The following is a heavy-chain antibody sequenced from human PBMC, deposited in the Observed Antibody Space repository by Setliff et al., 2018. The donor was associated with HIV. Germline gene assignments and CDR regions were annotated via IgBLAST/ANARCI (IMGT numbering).Heavy chain of an antibody. J-gene: IGHJ1*01. V-gene: IGHV1-2*02. D-gene: IGHD3-9*01. CDR2: INPNSGGT. Sequence: GASVKVSCKASGYTFTSSDINWMRQAPGQGPEWLGWINPNSGGTNYAQKFQGRVTMTRDTSISTASMDLRSLRSDDTAFYYCARGGQNALRYFDWLPEGEYFHHWGQGTLVTVSS. CDR1: GYTFTSSD. CDR3: ARGGQNALRYFDWLPEGEYFHH.